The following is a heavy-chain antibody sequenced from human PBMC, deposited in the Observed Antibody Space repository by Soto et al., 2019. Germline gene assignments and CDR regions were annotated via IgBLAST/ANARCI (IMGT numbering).Heavy chain of an antibody. J-gene: IGHJ6*02. Sequence: PGGSLRLSCAASGFTFSSYSMNWVRQAPGKGLEWISSISSSSSYIYYADSVKGRFTISRDNAKNSLYLQMNSLRAEDTAVYYCARDLNYYYYCGMDVWGQGTTVTVSS. CDR1: GFTFSSYS. V-gene: IGHV3-21*01. CDR2: ISSSSSYI. CDR3: ARDLNYYYYCGMDV.